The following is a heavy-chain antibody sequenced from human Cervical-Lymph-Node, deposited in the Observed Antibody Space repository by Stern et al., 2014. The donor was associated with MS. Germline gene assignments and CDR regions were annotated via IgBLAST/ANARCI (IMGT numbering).Heavy chain of an antibody. CDR1: GYAFTING. J-gene: IGHJ4*02. CDR2: ISTNSGNT. CDR3: ARDRNWSFDY. V-gene: IGHV1-18*01. Sequence: MQLVESGAEVKKPGASVKVSCKASGYAFTINGISWVRQAPGQGIEWMGWISTNSGNTHYAQELQGRVTMTTDTSTSTAYMELRSLRSDDTAIYYCARDRNWSFDYWGQGTLVTVSS. D-gene: IGHD1-20*01.